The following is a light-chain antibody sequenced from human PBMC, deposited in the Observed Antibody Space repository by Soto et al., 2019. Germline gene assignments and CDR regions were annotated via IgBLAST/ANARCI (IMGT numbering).Light chain of an antibody. J-gene: IGLJ1*01. CDR1: SSDVGGYNY. CDR3: DSYTSSRAYV. CDR2: EFS. Sequence: QSVLTQPASVSGSPGQSITVSCTGTSSDVGGYNYVSWYQQQSGKAPKLIIHEFSYRPSGVSNRFSGSKSGNTASLTISGLQAEDEADYYCDSYTSSRAYVFGIGTKVTVL. V-gene: IGLV2-14*01.